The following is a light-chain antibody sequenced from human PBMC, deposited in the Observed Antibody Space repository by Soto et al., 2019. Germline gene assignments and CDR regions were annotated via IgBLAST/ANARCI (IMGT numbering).Light chain of an antibody. CDR2: WAS. CDR3: QQYYSTPYT. Sequence: DIVMTQSPDSPAVSLGERATINCKSSQSVLYSSNNKNYLAWYQQKPGQPPNLLIYWASTRESGVPDRFSGRGSGTDFTLTISSLQAEDVAVYYCQQYYSTPYTFGQGTKLEIK. V-gene: IGKV4-1*01. J-gene: IGKJ2*01. CDR1: QSVLYSSNNKNY.